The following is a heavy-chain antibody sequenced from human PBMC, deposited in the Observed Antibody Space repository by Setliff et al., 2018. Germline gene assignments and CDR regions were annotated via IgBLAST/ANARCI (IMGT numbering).Heavy chain of an antibody. CDR3: ARHPHYDSSGYRDY. CDR2: IYYSGST. CDR1: GGSISSGGYY. V-gene: IGHV4-39*01. Sequence: SETLSLTCTVSGGSISSGGYYWSWIRQHPGKGLEWIGSIYYSGSTYYNPSLKSRVTISVDTSKNQFSLKLSSVTAADTAVYYCARHPHYDSSGYRDYWGQGTLVTVSS. J-gene: IGHJ4*02. D-gene: IGHD3-22*01.